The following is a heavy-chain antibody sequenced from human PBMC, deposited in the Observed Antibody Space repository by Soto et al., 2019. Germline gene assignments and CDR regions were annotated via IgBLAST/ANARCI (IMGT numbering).Heavy chain of an antibody. CDR1: GGSISSSSYY. D-gene: IGHD6-19*01. Sequence: QLQLQESGPGLVKPSETLSLTCTVSGGSISSSSYYWGWIRQPPGKGLEWIGSIYYSGSTYYNPSLKSRVTISVDTSKNQFSLKLSSVTAADTAVYYCAGDRYSSGWYFHHWGQGTLVTASS. CDR3: AGDRYSSGWYFHH. CDR2: IYYSGST. J-gene: IGHJ1*01. V-gene: IGHV4-39*01.